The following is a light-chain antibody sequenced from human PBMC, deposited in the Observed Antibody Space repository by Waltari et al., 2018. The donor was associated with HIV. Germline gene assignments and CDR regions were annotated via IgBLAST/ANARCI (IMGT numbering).Light chain of an antibody. CDR2: GAS. V-gene: IGKV3-15*01. J-gene: IGKJ4*02. Sequence: EIVMTQSPATLSVSPGERGTLSYRASENINTTLAWYQLKPGQAPRLLISGASTRATGIPARFSGSGSGTDFTLNIGTLQSEDFAVYYCQQYNKWPRTFGRGTKVEI. CDR3: QQYNKWPRT. CDR1: ENINTT.